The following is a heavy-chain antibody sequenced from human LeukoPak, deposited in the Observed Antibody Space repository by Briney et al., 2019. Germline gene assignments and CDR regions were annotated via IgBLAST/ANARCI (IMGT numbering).Heavy chain of an antibody. V-gene: IGHV5-51*01. CDR3: ARHWGRDSSGWYVGFDY. CDR1: GYSFTNYW. J-gene: IGHJ4*02. D-gene: IGHD6-19*01. Sequence: GESLQISCKGSGYSFTNYWIGWVRQMPGKGLEWMGIIYPDDSDTRYSPSFQGQVTISADKSITTAYLQWSSLKASDTAMYYCARHWGRDSSGWYVGFDYWGQGTLVTVSS. CDR2: IYPDDSDT.